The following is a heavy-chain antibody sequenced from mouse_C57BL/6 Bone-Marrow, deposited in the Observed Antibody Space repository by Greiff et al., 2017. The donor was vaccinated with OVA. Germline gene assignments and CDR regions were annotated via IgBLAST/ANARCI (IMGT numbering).Heavy chain of an antibody. D-gene: IGHD1-2*01. J-gene: IGHJ2*01. CDR2: INPYNGGT. CDR3: ARAAHYYGPGYFDY. Sequence: VQLKHSGPVLVKPGASVKMSCKASGYTFTDYYMNWVKQSHGKSLEWIGVINPYNGGTSYNQKFKGKATLTVDKSSSTAYMELNSLTSEDSAVYYCARAAHYYGPGYFDYWGQGTTLTVSS. CDR1: GYTFTDYY. V-gene: IGHV1-19*01.